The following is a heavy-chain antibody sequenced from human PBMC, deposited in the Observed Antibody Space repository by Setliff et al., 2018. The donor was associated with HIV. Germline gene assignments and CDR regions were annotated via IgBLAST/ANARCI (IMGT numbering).Heavy chain of an antibody. Sequence: SETLSLTCTVSGGSLSSYYWSWIRQPAGKGLEWIGRIYSSGSTYYNPSLQSRVTISVDTSKNHFSLKLNSVTAADTAVYYCARGQDLGATWTGYYYYYMDVWGKGTTVTVSS. J-gene: IGHJ6*03. V-gene: IGHV4-4*07. D-gene: IGHD1-26*01. CDR2: IYSSGST. CDR3: ARGQDLGATWTGYYYYYMDV. CDR1: GGSLSSYY.